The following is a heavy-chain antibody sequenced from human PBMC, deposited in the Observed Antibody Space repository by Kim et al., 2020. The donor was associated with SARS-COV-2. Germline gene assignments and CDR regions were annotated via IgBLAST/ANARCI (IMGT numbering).Heavy chain of an antibody. J-gene: IGHJ4*02. V-gene: IGHV1-18*01. CDR3: ARDRLRGVEFDY. Sequence: DAQKLQGRVTMTTDTSTSTAYMELRSLRSDDTAVYYCARDRLRGVEFDYWGQGTLVTVSS. D-gene: IGHD3-10*01.